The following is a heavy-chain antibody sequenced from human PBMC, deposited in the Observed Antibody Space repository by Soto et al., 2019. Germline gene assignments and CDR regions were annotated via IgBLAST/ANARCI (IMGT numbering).Heavy chain of an antibody. CDR3: ARQGSNGAYYYYGMDV. CDR1: GYRFSSYW. CDR2: IYPGDSDT. J-gene: IGHJ6*02. Sequence: GESLKISCKGSGYRFSSYWIAWVRRMPGKGLEWMGIIYPGDSDTRYSPSFEGQVTISADKSNSTAYLQWSSLKASDTAMYYCARQGSNGAYYYYGMDVWGQGTTVTVSS. D-gene: IGHD3-16*01. V-gene: IGHV5-51*01.